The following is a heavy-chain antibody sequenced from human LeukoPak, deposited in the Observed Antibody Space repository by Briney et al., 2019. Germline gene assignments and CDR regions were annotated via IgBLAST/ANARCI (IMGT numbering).Heavy chain of an antibody. V-gene: IGHV1-3*01. D-gene: IGHD4-17*01. Sequence: GAPVKVSCKASGYTFTSYAMHWVRQAPGQRLEWMGWINAGNGNTKYSQKFQGRVTITRDTSASTAYMELSSLRSEDTAVYYCASDGLGYGEPDYWGQGTLVTVSS. J-gene: IGHJ4*02. CDR1: GYTFTSYA. CDR2: INAGNGNT. CDR3: ASDGLGYGEPDY.